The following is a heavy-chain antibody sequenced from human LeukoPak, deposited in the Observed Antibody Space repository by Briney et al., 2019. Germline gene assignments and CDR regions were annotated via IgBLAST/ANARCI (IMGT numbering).Heavy chain of an antibody. CDR1: GFSFSSHG. CDR2: IIGGAGST. J-gene: IGHJ4*02. CDR3: ARDLAVAGTDY. V-gene: IGHV3-23*01. Sequence: RAGGSLRLSCAASGFSFSSHGMSWVRQAPGKGLEWVSGIIGGAGSTYYADSVKGRFTISRDNAKNSLYLQMNSLRAEDTAVYYCARDLAVAGTDYWGQGTLVTVSS. D-gene: IGHD6-19*01.